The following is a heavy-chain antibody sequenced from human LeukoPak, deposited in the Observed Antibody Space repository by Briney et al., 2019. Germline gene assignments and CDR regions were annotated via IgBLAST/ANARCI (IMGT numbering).Heavy chain of an antibody. CDR2: IIPIFGTA. V-gene: IGHV1-69*06. J-gene: IGHJ4*02. CDR1: GGTFSSYA. Sequence: SVKVSCKASGGTFSSYAISWVRQAPGQGLEWMGGIIPIFGTANCAQKFQGRVTITADKSTSTAYMELSSLRSEDTAVYYCARTPYCSGGSCYSGYFDYWGQGTLVTVSS. CDR3: ARTPYCSGGSCYSGYFDY. D-gene: IGHD2-15*01.